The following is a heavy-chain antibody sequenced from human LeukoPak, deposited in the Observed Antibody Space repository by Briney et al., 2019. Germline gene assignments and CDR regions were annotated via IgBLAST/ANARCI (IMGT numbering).Heavy chain of an antibody. CDR1: GYTFTGYY. J-gene: IGHJ1*01. CDR2: ISAYNGNT. V-gene: IGHV1-18*04. CDR3: ARDLLAYCGGDCYSFQH. D-gene: IGHD2-21*02. Sequence: ASVKVSCKASGYTFTGYYIHWVRQAPGQGLEWMGWISAYNGNTNYAQKLQGRVTMTTDTSTSTAYMELRSLRSDDTAVYYCARDLLAYCGGDCYSFQHWGQGTLVTVSS.